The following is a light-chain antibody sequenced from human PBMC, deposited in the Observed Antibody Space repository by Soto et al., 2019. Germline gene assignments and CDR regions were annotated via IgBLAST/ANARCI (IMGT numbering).Light chain of an antibody. CDR1: QSISSW. V-gene: IGKV1-5*03. Sequence: DIQMTQSPSTLSASVGDRVTITCRASQSISSWLAWYQQKPGKAPKLLIYKASSLESGVPSRFSGSGSGTEFTLNISSLQPDDFATYYCQQWLTFGGGTKVEIK. J-gene: IGKJ4*01. CDR3: QQWLT. CDR2: KAS.